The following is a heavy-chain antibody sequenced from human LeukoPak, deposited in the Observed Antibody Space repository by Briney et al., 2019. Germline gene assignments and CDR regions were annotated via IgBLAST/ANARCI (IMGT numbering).Heavy chain of an antibody. V-gene: IGHV3-30*18. CDR3: AKDSFYCSGGSCYGVDY. CDR1: GFTFNTYG. D-gene: IGHD2-15*01. J-gene: IGHJ4*02. CDR2: ISYDGSNK. Sequence: GRSLRLSCAAAGFTFNTYGMHWVRQAPGKGLERVAVISYDGSNKYYADSVKGRFTISRDNSKNTLYLQMNSLRAEDTAVYYCAKDSFYCSGGSCYGVDYWGQGTLVTVSS.